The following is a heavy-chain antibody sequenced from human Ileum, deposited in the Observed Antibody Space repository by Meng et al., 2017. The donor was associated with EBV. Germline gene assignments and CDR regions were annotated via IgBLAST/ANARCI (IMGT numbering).Heavy chain of an antibody. Sequence: QVSRVQSGAEVKKPGSSVKVSCKASEGTVSRYSISWVRQAPGQGLEWMGGIIPPFDTANYAQKFQGRVTITADKSTGTAYMELSSLRSEDTAIYYCARGGDSSGWYWYFDYWGQGTLVTVSS. CDR1: EGTVSRYS. J-gene: IGHJ4*02. CDR2: IIPPFDTA. CDR3: ARGGDSSGWYWYFDY. D-gene: IGHD6-19*01. V-gene: IGHV1-69*06.